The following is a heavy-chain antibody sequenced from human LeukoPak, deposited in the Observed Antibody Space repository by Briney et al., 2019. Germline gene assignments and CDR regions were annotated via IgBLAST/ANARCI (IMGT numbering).Heavy chain of an antibody. D-gene: IGHD2-8*01. J-gene: IGHJ6*02. V-gene: IGHV1-69*04. CDR1: GGTFSSYA. Sequence: AASVKVSCKASGGTFSSYAISWVRQAPGQGLEWMGRIIPILGIANYAQKFQGRVTITADKSTSTAYMELSSLRSEDTAVYYCARLSGYCTNGVCYYYYGMDVWGQGTTVTVSS. CDR2: IIPILGIA. CDR3: ARLSGYCTNGVCYYYYGMDV.